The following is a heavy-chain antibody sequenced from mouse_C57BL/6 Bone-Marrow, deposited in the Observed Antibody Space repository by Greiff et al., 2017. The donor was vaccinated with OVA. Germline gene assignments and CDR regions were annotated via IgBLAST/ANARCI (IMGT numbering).Heavy chain of an antibody. CDR2: ISSGGDYI. CDR3: TRLLDAMDY. Sequence: EVQGVESGAGLVKPGGSLKLSCAASGFTFSSYAMSWVRQTPEKRLEWVAYISSGGDYIYYADTVKGRFTISRDNARNTLYLQMSSLKSEDTAMFYCTRLLDAMDYWGQGTSVTVSS. D-gene: IGHD2-1*01. V-gene: IGHV5-9-1*02. J-gene: IGHJ4*01. CDR1: GFTFSSYA.